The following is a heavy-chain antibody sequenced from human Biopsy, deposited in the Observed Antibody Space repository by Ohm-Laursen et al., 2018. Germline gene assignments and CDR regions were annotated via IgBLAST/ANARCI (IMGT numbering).Heavy chain of an antibody. CDR3: ARDYTWNYVGIGY. V-gene: IGHV3-7*03. Sequence: SLRLSCAASRFTFSRYWMNWVRQAPGKGLEWVANINQDGSEKYYVDSVKGRFTISRDNSKNTVSLQMDSLRAEDTALYYCARDYTWNYVGIGYWGHGTLVTVSS. D-gene: IGHD1-7*01. CDR1: RFTFSRYW. CDR2: INQDGSEK. J-gene: IGHJ4*01.